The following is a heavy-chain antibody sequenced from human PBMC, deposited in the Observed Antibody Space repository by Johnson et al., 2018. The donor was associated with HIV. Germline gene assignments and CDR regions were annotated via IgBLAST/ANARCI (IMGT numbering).Heavy chain of an antibody. D-gene: IGHD3-10*01. CDR2: ISSSGSTI. CDR1: GFTFSTAW. Sequence: QVQLVESGGGVVKPGGSLRLSCAASGFTFSTAWMSWVRQAPGKGLEWVSYISSSGSTIYYADSVKGRFTISRDKAKHSMYLQMTSLRQDDTAVYSCYCRDHFGAGSESKGTFDVWGQGTMVSVSS. CDR3: YCRDHFGAGSESKGTFDV. J-gene: IGHJ3*01. V-gene: IGHV3-11*01.